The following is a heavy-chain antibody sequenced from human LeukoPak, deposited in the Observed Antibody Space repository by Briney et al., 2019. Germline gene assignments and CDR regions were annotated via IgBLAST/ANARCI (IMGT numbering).Heavy chain of an antibody. J-gene: IGHJ3*02. D-gene: IGHD2/OR15-2a*01. CDR2: ISYDGSNK. CDR1: GFTFSSYG. CDR3: AGPISHAFDI. V-gene: IGHV3-30*03. Sequence: PGGSLRLSCGASGFTFSSYGMHWVRQAPGKGLEWVAVISYDGSNKYYADSVKGRFTISRDNSKNTLYLQMNSLRAEDTAVYYCAGPISHAFDIWGQGTMVTVSS.